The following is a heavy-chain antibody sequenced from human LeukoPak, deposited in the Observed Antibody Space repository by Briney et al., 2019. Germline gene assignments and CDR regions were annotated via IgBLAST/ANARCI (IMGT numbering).Heavy chain of an antibody. J-gene: IGHJ4*02. Sequence: PGGSLRLSCAASGFAVSSNYMSWVRQAPGKGLEWVSVIYSGGSTYCADSVKGRFTISRDNSKNTLYLQMNSLRAEDTAVYYRASKSWIQLWAPFDYWGQGTLVTVSS. CDR1: GFAVSSNY. D-gene: IGHD5-18*01. CDR2: IYSGGST. V-gene: IGHV3-66*02. CDR3: ASKSWIQLWAPFDY.